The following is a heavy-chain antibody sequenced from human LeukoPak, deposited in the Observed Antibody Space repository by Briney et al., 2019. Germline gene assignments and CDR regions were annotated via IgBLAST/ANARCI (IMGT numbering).Heavy chain of an antibody. CDR1: GGSISSSSYY. CDR2: IYYSGST. V-gene: IGHV4-39*07. Sequence: PSETLSLTCTVSGGSISSSSYYWGWIRQPPGKGLEWIGSIYYSGSTYYNPSLKSRVTISVDTSKKQFSLKLSSVTAADTAMYYCASCGEEWELHPFDYWGQGTLVTVSS. J-gene: IGHJ4*02. CDR3: ASCGEEWELHPFDY. D-gene: IGHD1-26*01.